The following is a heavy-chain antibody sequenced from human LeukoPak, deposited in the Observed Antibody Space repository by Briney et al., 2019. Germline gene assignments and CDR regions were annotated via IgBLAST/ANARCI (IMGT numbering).Heavy chain of an antibody. Sequence: SETLSLTCTVSGGSISSYYWSWIRQPPGKGLEWIGYIYYSGSTNYNPSLKSRVTISVDTSKNQFSLKLSSVTAADTAVYYCARSYYYGSGSYYKRGNWFDPWGQGTLVTVSS. CDR2: IYYSGST. J-gene: IGHJ5*02. V-gene: IGHV4-59*01. CDR3: ARSYYYGSGSYYKRGNWFDP. D-gene: IGHD3-10*01. CDR1: GGSISSYY.